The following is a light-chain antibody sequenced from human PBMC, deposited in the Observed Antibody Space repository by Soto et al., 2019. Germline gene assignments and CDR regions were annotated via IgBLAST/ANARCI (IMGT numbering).Light chain of an antibody. V-gene: IGKV1-5*01. CDR3: QQRSNWPPT. J-gene: IGKJ1*01. CDR2: DAS. Sequence: DIQMTQSPSTLSASVGDRVTITCRASQSISSWLAWYQQEPGKAPKLLIYDASSLESGVPSRFSGSGSGTEFTLTISSLEPEDFAVYYCQQRSNWPPTFGQGTKVDIK. CDR1: QSISSW.